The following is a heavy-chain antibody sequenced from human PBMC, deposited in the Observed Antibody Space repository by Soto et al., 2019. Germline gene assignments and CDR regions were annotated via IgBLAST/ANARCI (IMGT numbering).Heavy chain of an antibody. Sequence: SRPTLVNPTQTLTLTCTFSGFSLSTRGVRVGWIRQPPGKALEWLALIYWNDDKRYSPSLTSRLTITKDTSKNQVVLTMTNMDPVDTATYYCALQAYYYDSSGSRIFDCWGRGTRSTVSS. CDR1: GFSLSTRGVR. D-gene: IGHD3-22*01. J-gene: IGHJ4*02. V-gene: IGHV2-5*01. CDR2: IYWNDDK. CDR3: ALQAYYYDSSGSRIFDC.